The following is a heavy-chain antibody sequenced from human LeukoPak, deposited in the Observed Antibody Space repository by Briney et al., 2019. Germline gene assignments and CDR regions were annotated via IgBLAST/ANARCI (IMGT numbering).Heavy chain of an antibody. Sequence: PGGSLRLSCAASGFTVSSNYMSWVRQAPGKGLEWVSVIYSGGSTYYADSVKGRFTISRDNSKSTLYLQMNSLRAEDTAVYYCARDQRITMVRGVAPVYYYYGMDVWGKGTTVTVSS. CDR1: GFTVSSNY. V-gene: IGHV3-53*01. J-gene: IGHJ6*04. CDR3: ARDQRITMVRGVAPVYYYYGMDV. D-gene: IGHD3-10*01. CDR2: IYSGGST.